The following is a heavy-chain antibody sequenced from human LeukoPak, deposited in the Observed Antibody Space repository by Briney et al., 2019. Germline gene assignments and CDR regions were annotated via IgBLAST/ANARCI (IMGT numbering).Heavy chain of an antibody. CDR3: AKDQGGQAAAHAFDI. CDR1: AFTFSSYA. CDR2: ISGSGGST. J-gene: IGHJ3*02. D-gene: IGHD6-13*01. Sequence: GGSLRLSCAASAFTFSSYAMSWVRQAPGKGLETGSAISGSGGSTYYADSVKGRFTISRDNSKNTLYLQMNSLRAEDTAVYYCAKDQGGQAAAHAFDIWGQGTMVTVSS. V-gene: IGHV3-23*01.